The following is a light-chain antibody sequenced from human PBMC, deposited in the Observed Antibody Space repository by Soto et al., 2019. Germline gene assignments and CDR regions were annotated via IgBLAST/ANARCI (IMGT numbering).Light chain of an antibody. CDR3: QQYGSSRT. CDR1: QSVSSSY. V-gene: IGKV3-20*01. Sequence: ELVLTQSPGTLSLSPGERATLSCRASQSVSSSYLAWYQQKPGQAPRLLIYDASSRATGIPDRFSGSGSATDFTLTISRLEPEDFAVYYCQQYGSSRTFGGGTKVDIK. CDR2: DAS. J-gene: IGKJ4*01.